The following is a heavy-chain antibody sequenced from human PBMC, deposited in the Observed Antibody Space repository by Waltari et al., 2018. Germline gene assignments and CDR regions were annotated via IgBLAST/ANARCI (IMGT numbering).Heavy chain of an antibody. CDR3: ARDDSVAGRAGGY. CDR2: IKQDGSEK. Sequence: EVQLVESGGGLVQPGGSLRLSCAASGFTFSSYWMSWVRQAPGKGLEWVANIKQDGSEKYYVDSVKGRFTISRDNSKNTLYLQMNSLRAEDTAVYYCARDDSVAGRAGGYWGQGTLVTVSS. CDR1: GFTFSSYW. J-gene: IGHJ4*02. D-gene: IGHD6-19*01. V-gene: IGHV3-7*03.